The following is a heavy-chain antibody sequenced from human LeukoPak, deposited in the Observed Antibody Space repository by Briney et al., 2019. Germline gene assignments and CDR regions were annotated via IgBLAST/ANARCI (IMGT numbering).Heavy chain of an antibody. Sequence: XWXGIINPSGGSISYAQKFQGRVTMTRDTSTSTVYMELSSLRSEDTAVYYCARIHYYDSSGLDYWGQGTLVTVSS. J-gene: IGHJ4*02. D-gene: IGHD3-22*01. CDR3: ARIHYYDSSGLDY. CDR2: INPSGGSI. V-gene: IGHV1-46*01.